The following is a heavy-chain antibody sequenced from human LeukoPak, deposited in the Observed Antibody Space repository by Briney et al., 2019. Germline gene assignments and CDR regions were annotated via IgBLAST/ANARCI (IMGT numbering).Heavy chain of an antibody. J-gene: IGHJ4*02. D-gene: IGHD4-11*01. CDR1: GYTFTGYH. V-gene: IGHV1-2*02. Sequence: ASVKVSCKASGYTFTGYHMHWVRQAPGQGLEWMGWINPNSGGTNYAQKFQGRVTMTRDTSISTAYMELSRLRSDDTTVYYCARVGIVSRMTTVTIFLGYWGQGTLVTVSS. CDR2: INPNSGGT. CDR3: ARVGIVSRMTTVTIFLGY.